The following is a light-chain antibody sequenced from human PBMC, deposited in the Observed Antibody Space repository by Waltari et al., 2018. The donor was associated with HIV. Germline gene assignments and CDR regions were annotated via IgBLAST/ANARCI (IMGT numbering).Light chain of an antibody. CDR2: SSS. CDR3: QQYDTYPPT. CDR1: QGIGSH. V-gene: IGKV1-16*01. Sequence: DIQMTQSPSSVSASIGDRVTITCRASQGIGSHVAWFQQKPGQAPTSLSYSSSRLQSGVSTIFSGGGSGTEFTLTIDSLQSEDFGNYFCQQYDTYPPTFAQGT. J-gene: IGKJ2*01.